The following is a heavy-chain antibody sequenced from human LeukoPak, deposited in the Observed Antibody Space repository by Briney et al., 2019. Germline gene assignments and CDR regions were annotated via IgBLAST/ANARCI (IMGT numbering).Heavy chain of an antibody. V-gene: IGHV5-51*01. Sequence: GESLKISCKGSGYSFTSYWIGWVRQMPGKGLEWMGIIYPGDSDTRYSPSFQGQVTISADKSISTAYLQWSSLKASDTAMYYCARHPPGELFTYGLDYWGQGTLVTVSS. J-gene: IGHJ4*02. D-gene: IGHD3-10*01. CDR1: GYSFTSYW. CDR3: ARHPPGELFTYGLDY. CDR2: IYPGDSDT.